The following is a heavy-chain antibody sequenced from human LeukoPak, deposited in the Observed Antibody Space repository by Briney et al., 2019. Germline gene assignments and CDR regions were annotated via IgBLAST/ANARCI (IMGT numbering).Heavy chain of an antibody. J-gene: IGHJ4*02. V-gene: IGHV1-18*01. CDR1: GYTFTSYG. CDR3: ARDGTIFGVVTD. D-gene: IGHD3-3*01. CDR2: ISAYNGNT. Sequence: ASVKVSCKASGYTFTSYGIGWVRQAPGQGLEWMGWISAYNGNTNYAQKLQGRVTMTTGTSTSTAYMELRSLRSDDTAVYYCARDGTIFGVVTDWGQGTLVTVSS.